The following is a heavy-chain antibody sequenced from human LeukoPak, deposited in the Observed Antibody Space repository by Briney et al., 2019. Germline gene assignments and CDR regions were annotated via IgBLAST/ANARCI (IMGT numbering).Heavy chain of an antibody. D-gene: IGHD3-3*01. Sequence: GGSLRLSCAASGFTFSSYAMSWVRQAPGKGLEWVSAISGSGGSTYYADSVKGRFTISRDNSKNTLYLQMNSLRAEDTAVYYCSSSANESTDFWSGYYPDALDIWGQGTMVTVSS. V-gene: IGHV3-23*01. J-gene: IGHJ3*02. CDR3: SSSANESTDFWSGYYPDALDI. CDR1: GFTFSSYA. CDR2: ISGSGGST.